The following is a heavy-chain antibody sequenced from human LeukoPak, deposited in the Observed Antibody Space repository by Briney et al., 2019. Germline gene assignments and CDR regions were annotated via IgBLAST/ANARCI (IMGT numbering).Heavy chain of an antibody. V-gene: IGHV4-59*08. D-gene: IGHD3-22*01. CDR2: IYYSGST. Sequence: MSSETLSLTCTVSGGSISGYYWSWIRQPPGKGLEWIGYIYYSGSTNYNPSLKSRVTISVDTSKNQFSLKLSSVTAADTAVYYCARHGIYDSSGYPSWGQGTLVTVSS. CDR1: GGSISGYY. J-gene: IGHJ5*02. CDR3: ARHGIYDSSGYPS.